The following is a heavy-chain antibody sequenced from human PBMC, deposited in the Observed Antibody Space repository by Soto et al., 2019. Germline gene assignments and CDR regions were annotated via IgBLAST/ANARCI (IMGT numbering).Heavy chain of an antibody. CDR2: INHSGST. Sequence: SETLSLTCAVYGGSFSGYYWSWIRQPPGKGLEWIGEINHSGSTNYNPSLKSRVTISVDTSKNQFSLKLSSVTAADTAVYYCARVPAMVVVVAAKSLYYFDYWGQGTLVTVSS. V-gene: IGHV4-34*01. J-gene: IGHJ4*02. CDR3: ARVPAMVVVVAAKSLYYFDY. CDR1: GGSFSGYY. D-gene: IGHD2-15*01.